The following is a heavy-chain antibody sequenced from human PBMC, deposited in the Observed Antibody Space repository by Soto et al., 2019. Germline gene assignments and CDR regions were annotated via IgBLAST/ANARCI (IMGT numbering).Heavy chain of an antibody. V-gene: IGHV4-31*03. CDR2: IYDSKSA. D-gene: IGHD6-6*01. CDR1: GESISSGGYY. J-gene: IGHJ4*02. Sequence: QVQLQESGPGLVKASQTLSPICSVSGESISSGGYYWSWIRHHPGKGLEWIGYIYDSKSAYYNPSLKSRVTISMDTSKNHFAMKLSSVTAADTAVYYCARASSSSSAADYWGQGTLITVSS. CDR3: ARASSSSSAADY.